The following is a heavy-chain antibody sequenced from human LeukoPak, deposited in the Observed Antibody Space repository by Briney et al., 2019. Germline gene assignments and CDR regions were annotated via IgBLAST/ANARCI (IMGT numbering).Heavy chain of an antibody. D-gene: IGHD6-19*01. V-gene: IGHV4-30-4*01. J-gene: IGHJ4*02. CDR3: ARVRYSSGPDY. CDR2: IYHSGST. CDR1: GGSISSGDYY. Sequence: PSETLSLTCTVSGGSISSGDYYWSWIRQPPGKGLEWIGYIYHSGSTNYNPSLKSRVTISVDKSKNQFSLKLSSVTAADTAVYYCARVRYSSGPDYWGQGTLVTVSS.